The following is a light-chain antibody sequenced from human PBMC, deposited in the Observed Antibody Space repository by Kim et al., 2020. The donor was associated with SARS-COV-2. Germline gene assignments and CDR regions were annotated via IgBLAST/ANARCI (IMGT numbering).Light chain of an antibody. CDR2: GVS. Sequence: EIVMTQSPATLSVSPGERVILSCRASQDIRNNLAWYQQKPGQAPRLLMHGVSIRATGIPARLSGSGSETEFTITISSLQSEDYAVYYCQQYEIWPPVTFGGGTKVDIK. J-gene: IGKJ4*01. CDR1: QDIRNN. V-gene: IGKV3-15*01. CDR3: QQYEIWPPVT.